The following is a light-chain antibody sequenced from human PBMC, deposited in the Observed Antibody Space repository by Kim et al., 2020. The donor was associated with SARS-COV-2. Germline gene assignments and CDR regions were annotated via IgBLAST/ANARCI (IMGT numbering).Light chain of an antibody. CDR2: GAS. Sequence: EIVLTQSPGTLSLSPGERATLSCRASQSVSSSYLAWYQQKPGQAPRLLIYGASSRATGITDRFSGSGSGTDFTLTISRLEPEDFAVYYCQRYGSSPYTFGQGTKLEI. CDR1: QSVSSSY. J-gene: IGKJ2*01. CDR3: QRYGSSPYT. V-gene: IGKV3-20*01.